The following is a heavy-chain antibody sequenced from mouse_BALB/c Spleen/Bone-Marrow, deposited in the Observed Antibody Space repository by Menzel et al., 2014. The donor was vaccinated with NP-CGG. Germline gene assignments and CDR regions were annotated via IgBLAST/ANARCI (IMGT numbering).Heavy chain of an antibody. Sequence: DVKLVESGGGLVQPGGSRKLSCAASGFTFSSFGMHWVRQAPEKGLVWVAYISSGSRTIYYADTVKGRFTISRDNPKNTLFLQMTGLRSEDTAMYYCTRGGNWEDFDYWGQGTTLTVSS. CDR2: ISSGSRTI. CDR3: TRGGNWEDFDY. CDR1: GFTFSSFG. V-gene: IGHV5-17*02. J-gene: IGHJ2*01. D-gene: IGHD4-1*01.